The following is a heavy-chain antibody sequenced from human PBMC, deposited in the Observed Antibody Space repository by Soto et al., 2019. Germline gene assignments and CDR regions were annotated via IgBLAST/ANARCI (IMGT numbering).Heavy chain of an antibody. J-gene: IGHJ6*02. CDR3: AKNYDSSGIGPYYYGMDV. CDR2: ISYDGSNK. V-gene: IGHV3-30*18. D-gene: IGHD3-22*01. Sequence: PGGSLRLSCAASGFTFSSYGMHWVRQAPGKGLEWVAVISYDGSNKYYADSVEGRFTISRDNSKNTLYLQMNSLRAEDTAVYYCAKNYDSSGIGPYYYGMDVWGQGTTVTVSS. CDR1: GFTFSSYG.